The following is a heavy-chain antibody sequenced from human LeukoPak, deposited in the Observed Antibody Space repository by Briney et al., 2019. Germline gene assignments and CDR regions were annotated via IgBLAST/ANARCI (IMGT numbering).Heavy chain of an antibody. J-gene: IGHJ4*02. CDR1: GFTFSSYA. V-gene: IGHV3-30*04. CDR3: ARAQDSSSWYVWDY. D-gene: IGHD6-13*01. Sequence: GGSLRLSCAASGFTFSSYAMHWVRQAPGKGLEGVAVISYDGSNKYYADSVKGRFTISRDNSKNTLYLQMNSLRAEDTAVYYCARAQDSSSWYVWDYWGQGTLVTVSS. CDR2: ISYDGSNK.